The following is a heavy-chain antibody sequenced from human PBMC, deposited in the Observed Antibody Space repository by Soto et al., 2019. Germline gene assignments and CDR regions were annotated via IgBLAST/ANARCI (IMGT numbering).Heavy chain of an antibody. V-gene: IGHV3-74*01. CDR1: GFTFSSYW. J-gene: IGHJ4*02. CDR2: INSDGGST. Sequence: GGSLRLSCAASGFTFSSYWMHWVRQAPGKGLVWVSRINSDGGSTSYADSVKGRFTISRDNSKNTLYLQMNSLRAEDTAVYYCANCAILMAAGPLTTIFGLVPWSYWGQGTLVTVSS. D-gene: IGHD3-3*01. CDR3: ANCAILMAAGPLTTIFGLVPWSY.